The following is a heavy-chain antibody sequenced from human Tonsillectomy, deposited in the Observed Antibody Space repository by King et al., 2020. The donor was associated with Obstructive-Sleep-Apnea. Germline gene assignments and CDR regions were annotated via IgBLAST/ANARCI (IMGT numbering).Heavy chain of an antibody. D-gene: IGHD2-2*01. CDR1: GGSISSYY. CDR2: IYYSGST. CDR3: ARRRYCSSTSCYEGGFDY. V-gene: IGHV4-59*08. Sequence: PRQESGPGLVKPSETLSLTCTVSGGSISSYYWSWIRQPPGKGLEWIGFIYYSGSTNYNPSLKSRVTISVDTSKNQFSLKLSSVTAADTAVYYCARRRYCSSTSCYEGGFDYWGQGTLVTVSS. J-gene: IGHJ4*02.